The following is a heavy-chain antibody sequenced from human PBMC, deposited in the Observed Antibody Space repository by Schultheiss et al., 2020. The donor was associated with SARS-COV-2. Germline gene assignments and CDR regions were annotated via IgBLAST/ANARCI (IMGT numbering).Heavy chain of an antibody. J-gene: IGHJ6*03. D-gene: IGHD6-13*01. CDR1: GGSISSGSYY. CDR3: ARDVQQQLLYYYMDV. Sequence: SQTLSLTCTVSGGSISSGSYYWSWIRQPPGKGLEWIGYIYYSGSTYYNPSLKSRVTISVDKSKNQFSLKLSSVTAADTAVYYCARDVQQQLLYYYMDVWGKGTTVTVSS. CDR2: IYYSGST. V-gene: IGHV4-31*03.